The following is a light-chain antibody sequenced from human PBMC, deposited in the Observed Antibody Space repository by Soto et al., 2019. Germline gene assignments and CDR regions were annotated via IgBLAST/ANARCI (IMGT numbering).Light chain of an antibody. CDR3: GRWDSRLSTYV. CDR2: EGS. V-gene: IGLV2-23*01. CDR1: SSAVGTFRL. Sequence: QSALTQPASVSGSPGQSITISCTGSSSAVGTFRLVSWYQHHPGKVPKLIIYEGSKRPSGVSNRFSGSEPGNTASLTISGLQAEDEADYYCGRWDSRLSTYVFGTGTKVTVL. J-gene: IGLJ1*01.